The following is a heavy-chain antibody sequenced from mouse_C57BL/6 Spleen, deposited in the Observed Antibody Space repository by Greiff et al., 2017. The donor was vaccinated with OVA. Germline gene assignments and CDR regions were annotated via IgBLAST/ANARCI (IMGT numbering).Heavy chain of an antibody. D-gene: IGHD1-1*01. Sequence: EVQLQQSGPELVKPGASVKISCKASGYTFTDYYMNWVKQSHGKSLEWIGDINPNNGGTSYNQKFKGKATLTVDKSSSTAYLQLSSLTSEDTAVYYCARSSTTVVGFDYWGQGTTLTVSS. CDR3: ARSSTTVVGFDY. CDR1: GYTFTDYY. V-gene: IGHV1-26*01. CDR2: INPNNGGT. J-gene: IGHJ2*01.